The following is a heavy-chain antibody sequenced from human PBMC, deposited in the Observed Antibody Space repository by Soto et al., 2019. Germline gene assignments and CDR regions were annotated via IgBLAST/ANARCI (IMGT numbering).Heavy chain of an antibody. CDR1: GYTFTSYA. CDR2: INAGNGNT. Sequence: QVQLVQSGAEVKKPGASVKVSCKASGYTFTSYAIHWVRQAPGQRLEWMGWINAGNGNTKYSLKFQDRVTITRETSESTAYMELSSLRSEETAVYYCARDRGGCPDYWGQGTLVTVSS. D-gene: IGHD2-15*01. J-gene: IGHJ4*02. V-gene: IGHV1-3*01. CDR3: ARDRGGCPDY.